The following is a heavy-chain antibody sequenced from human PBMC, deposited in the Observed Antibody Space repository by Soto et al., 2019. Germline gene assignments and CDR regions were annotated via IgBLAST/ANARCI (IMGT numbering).Heavy chain of an antibody. CDR3: ANWGKSGSDF. Sequence: GGSLRLSCAASGFIFSNYAMSWVRQAPGTGLEWVSGISGSGVSTYYADSVKGRFTISRDNSRNTLYLQMDSLRAEDTAVYYCANWGKSGSDFWGQGTLVTVSS. CDR2: ISGSGVST. D-gene: IGHD1-26*01. J-gene: IGHJ4*02. V-gene: IGHV3-23*01. CDR1: GFIFSNYA.